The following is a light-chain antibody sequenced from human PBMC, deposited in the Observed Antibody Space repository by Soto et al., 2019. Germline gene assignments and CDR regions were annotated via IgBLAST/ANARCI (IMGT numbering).Light chain of an antibody. CDR3: LQDYTYPYT. V-gene: IGKV1-6*01. CDR1: QAIRND. J-gene: IGKJ2*01. CDR2: AVS. Sequence: AIQMTQSPSSLSASVGDRVTITCRASQAIRNDLGWYQQKPGKAPKLLIYAVSFLHDGVPSRFSGSDSGTDFTLTISSLQPEDFATYYCLQDYTYPYTFGQGTTLEIK.